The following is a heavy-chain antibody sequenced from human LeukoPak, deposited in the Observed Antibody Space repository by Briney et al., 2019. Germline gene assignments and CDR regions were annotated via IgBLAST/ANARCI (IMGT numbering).Heavy chain of an antibody. J-gene: IGHJ4*02. D-gene: IGHD3-16*02. CDR2: ISSSSSTI. Sequence: GGSLRLSCAASGFTFSSYSMNWVRQAPGKGLEWVSYISSSSSTIYYADSVKGRFTISRDNAKNSLYLQMNSLRDEDTAVYYCAREYDYAWGSYRPQLPFDYWGQGTLVTVSS. V-gene: IGHV3-48*02. CDR3: AREYDYAWGSYRPQLPFDY. CDR1: GFTFSSYS.